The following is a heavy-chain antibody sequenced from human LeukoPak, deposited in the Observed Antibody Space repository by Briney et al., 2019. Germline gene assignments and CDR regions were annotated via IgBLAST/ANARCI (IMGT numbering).Heavy chain of an antibody. Sequence: PGGSLRLSCAASGFTFSSYAMSWVRQAPGKGLEWVSAITGTGGSTYYADSVKGRFTISRDNSKNTLYLQMNSLRAEDTAVYYCAKPPMIFYYYYGMDVWGQGTTVTVSS. V-gene: IGHV3-23*01. CDR3: AKPPMIFYYYYGMDV. J-gene: IGHJ6*02. CDR2: ITGTGGST. CDR1: GFTFSSYA. D-gene: IGHD3-22*01.